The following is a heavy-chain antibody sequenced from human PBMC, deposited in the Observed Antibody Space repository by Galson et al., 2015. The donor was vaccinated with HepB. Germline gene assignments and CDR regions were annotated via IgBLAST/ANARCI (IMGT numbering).Heavy chain of an antibody. CDR2: ISYRGST. CDR3: ARYPYTTTWDAFDI. J-gene: IGHJ3*02. D-gene: IGHD1-14*01. CDR1: GGSISSSTSY. Sequence: SETLSLTCTVSGGSISSSTSYWGWIRQPPGKGPEWIGTISYRGSTYYDPSLKSRVTISLDTSKNQFSLKLSSVTAADTAMSYCARYPYTTTWDAFDIWGQGTMVTVSS. V-gene: IGHV4-39*01.